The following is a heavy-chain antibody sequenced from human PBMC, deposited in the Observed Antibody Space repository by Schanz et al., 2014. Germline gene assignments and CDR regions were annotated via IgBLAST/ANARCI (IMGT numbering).Heavy chain of an antibody. CDR1: GFTFSTYA. V-gene: IGHV3-23*01. Sequence: EMQLLESGGGLAQPGGSLRLSCAASGFTFSTYAMAWVRQAPGKGLEWVSSINTGGDSTYYADSVKGRFTISRDNSKNTLYLQMNSLRAEDTAIYYCAKDAPYPFDLWGRGTLITVSS. CDR3: AKDAPYPFDL. J-gene: IGHJ2*01. CDR2: INTGGDST.